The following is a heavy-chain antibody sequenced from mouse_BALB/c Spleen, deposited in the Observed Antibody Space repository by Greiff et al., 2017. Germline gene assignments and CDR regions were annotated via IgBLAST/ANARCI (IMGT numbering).Heavy chain of an antibody. CDR3: VRGYDRFAY. V-gene: IGHV10-1*02. D-gene: IGHD2-14*01. J-gene: IGHJ3*01. CDR1: GFTFNTYA. CDR2: IRSKSNNYAT. Sequence: EVHLVESGGGLVQPKGSLKLSCAASGFTFNTYAMNWVRQAPGKGLEWVARIRSKSNNYATYYADSVKDRFTISRDDSQSMLYLQMNNLKTEDTAMYYCVRGYDRFAYWGQGTLVTVSA.